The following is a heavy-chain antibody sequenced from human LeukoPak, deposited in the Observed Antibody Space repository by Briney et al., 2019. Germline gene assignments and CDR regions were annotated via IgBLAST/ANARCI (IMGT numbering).Heavy chain of an antibody. J-gene: IGHJ4*02. V-gene: IGHV3-9*01. CDR1: GFTFDDYA. CDR3: AKASYSSGFFDY. CDR2: ISWNSGSI. Sequence: PGRSLRLSCAASGFTFDDYAMHWVRQAPGKGLEWVSGISWNSGSIGYADSVKGRFTISRDNAKNSLYLQMNSLRAEDTALYYCAKASYSSGFFDYWGQGTLVTASS. D-gene: IGHD6-19*01.